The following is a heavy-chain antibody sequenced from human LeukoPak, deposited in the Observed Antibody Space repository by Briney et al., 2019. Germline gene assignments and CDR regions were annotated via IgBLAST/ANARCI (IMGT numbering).Heavy chain of an antibody. CDR3: ARVYGGAFRGWSDP. CDR1: GFIVSSHY. D-gene: IGHD4-23*01. CDR2: IYFGGST. V-gene: IGHV3-66*02. Sequence: GGSLRLSCAASGFIVSSHYMSWVRQAPGKGLEWVSVIYFGGSTYYADSVKGRFTIPRDNSKNTVYLQMNSLRTEDTAVYYCARVYGGAFRGWSDPWGQGTLVTVSS. J-gene: IGHJ5*02.